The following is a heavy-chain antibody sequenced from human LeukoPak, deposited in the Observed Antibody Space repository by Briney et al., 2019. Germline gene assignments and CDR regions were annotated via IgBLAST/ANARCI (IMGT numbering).Heavy chain of an antibody. CDR2: LNHSGST. V-gene: IGHV4-34*01. Sequence: SETLSLTCAVYGGSFSGYYWSWVRQPPGKGLEWIGELNHSGSTNYNPSLKSRVTISVDTYKNQFSLKLSSVTAADTAVYYCARPAYDYVWGSYRRYNWFDPWGQGTLVTVSS. CDR1: GGSFSGYY. CDR3: ARPAYDYVWGSYRRYNWFDP. D-gene: IGHD3-16*02. J-gene: IGHJ5*02.